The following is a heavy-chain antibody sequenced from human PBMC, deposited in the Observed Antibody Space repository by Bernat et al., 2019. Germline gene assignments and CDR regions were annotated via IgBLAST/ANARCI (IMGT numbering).Heavy chain of an antibody. Sequence: QITLKESGPALLKPTQTLTLTCSFSSTSGVGVGWIRQPPGQALEWLALIYWNDDKRYSPSLKSRLTITKDTSKNQVVLTMTNMDPVDTATYYCAHSNGYSYGFYYYYGMDVWGQGTTVTVSS. CDR3: AHSNGYSYGFYYYYGMDV. CDR1: STSGVG. D-gene: IGHD5-18*01. CDR2: IYWNDDK. J-gene: IGHJ6*02. V-gene: IGHV2-5*01.